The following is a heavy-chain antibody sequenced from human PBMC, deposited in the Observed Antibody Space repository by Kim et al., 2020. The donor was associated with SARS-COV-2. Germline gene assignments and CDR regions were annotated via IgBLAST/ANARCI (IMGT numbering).Heavy chain of an antibody. Sequence: GGSLRLFCAASGFTFSSYAMHCVRQAPGKGLEYVSAISSNGGSTYYANSVKGRFTISRDNSKNTLYLQMGSLRAEDMAVHYCARGAGYDILTGYPQYYY. CDR3: ARGAGYDILTGYPQYYY. CDR1: GFTFSSYA. D-gene: IGHD3-9*01. V-gene: IGHV3-64*01. CDR2: ISSNGGST. J-gene: IGHJ6*03.